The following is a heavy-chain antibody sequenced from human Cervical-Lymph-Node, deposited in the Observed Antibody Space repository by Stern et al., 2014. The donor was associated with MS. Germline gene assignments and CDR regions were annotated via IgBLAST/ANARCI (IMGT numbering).Heavy chain of an antibody. D-gene: IGHD3-9*01. CDR3: ARLRGYNVLTSYLDY. CDR1: GYTFTNYY. V-gene: IGHV1-46*01. J-gene: IGHJ4*02. Sequence: QVQLVQSGAEVKKPGASVKISCKASGYTFTNYYMHWVRQAPGQGLEWMGIINPSGDSTGYAQKFEGRVTMTRDTSTSTVNMELSSLTSGDTAVYYCARLRGYNVLTSYLDYWGQGTLVTVSS. CDR2: INPSGDST.